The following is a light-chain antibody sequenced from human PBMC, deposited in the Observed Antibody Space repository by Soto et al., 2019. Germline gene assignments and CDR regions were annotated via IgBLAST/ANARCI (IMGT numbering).Light chain of an antibody. CDR3: QQFYSYPLT. Sequence: DIQLTQSPSFLSASVGDRVTITCRASQGISSYLAWYQQKPGKAPKLLIYAASTLQSGVPSRFSGSGSGTGFTLTISSLQPEDFATYYCQQFYSYPLTFDGGTKVEIK. J-gene: IGKJ4*01. V-gene: IGKV1-9*01. CDR1: QGISSY. CDR2: AAS.